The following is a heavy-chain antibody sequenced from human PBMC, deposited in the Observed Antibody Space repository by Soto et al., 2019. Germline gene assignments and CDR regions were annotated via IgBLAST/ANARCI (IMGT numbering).Heavy chain of an antibody. CDR3: VRDVNNISPPGHFTAAGHFDS. V-gene: IGHV4-30-4*01. CDR2: SFYSGNT. Sequence: QVQLQESGPRLVRPSQTLSLTCTVSGGSVSSADYYCNVIRHPPGEGVGCIGDSFYSGNTYYHPALANCVTTSGDTSTIQFSLTLTFVPDADTAVYDCVRDVNNISPPGHFTAAGHFDSWGQGVLVTVSS. CDR1: GGSVSSADYY. J-gene: IGHJ4*02. D-gene: IGHD6-13*01.